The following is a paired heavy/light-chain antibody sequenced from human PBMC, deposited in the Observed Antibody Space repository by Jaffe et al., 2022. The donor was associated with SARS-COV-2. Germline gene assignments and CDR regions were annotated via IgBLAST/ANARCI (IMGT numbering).Light chain of an antibody. Sequence: EVVMTQSPATLSVSPGERVTLSCRASQNIANYLAWYQQKPGQAPRLLIYGASTRATGVPPRFGGSGSGTEFTLTISSLQSEDFAVYYCQHYYDWPPWTFGQGTKV. CDR1: QNIANY. CDR3: QHYYDWPPWT. J-gene: IGKJ1*01. CDR2: GAS. V-gene: IGKV3-15*01.
Heavy chain of an antibody. CDR3: AREDNNGYPVFRALEV. CDR2: IYNMGST. Sequence: QVQLEESGPGLVKPGETLILTCSVSGDSVTTGIYYWNWIRQTADKGLVWVGRIYNMGSTQYNPSLNNRVTVSMDTSKNEVSLELTSVTAADSAVYFCAREDNNGYPVFRALEVWGRGTEVIVSS. V-gene: IGHV4-61*02. D-gene: IGHD3-22*01. CDR1: GDSVTTGIYY. J-gene: IGHJ3*01.